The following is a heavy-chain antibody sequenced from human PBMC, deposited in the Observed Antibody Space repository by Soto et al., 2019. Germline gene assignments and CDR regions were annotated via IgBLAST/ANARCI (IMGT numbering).Heavy chain of an antibody. Sequence: ASVKVSCKASGGTFSSYAISWVRQAPGQGLEWMGGIIPIFGTANYAQKFRGRVTITADESTSTAYMELSSLRSEDTAVYYCATQSRSGSYYYFDYWGQGTLVTVSS. CDR2: IIPIFGTA. J-gene: IGHJ4*02. V-gene: IGHV1-69*13. CDR3: ATQSRSGSYYYFDY. CDR1: GGTFSSYA. D-gene: IGHD1-26*01.